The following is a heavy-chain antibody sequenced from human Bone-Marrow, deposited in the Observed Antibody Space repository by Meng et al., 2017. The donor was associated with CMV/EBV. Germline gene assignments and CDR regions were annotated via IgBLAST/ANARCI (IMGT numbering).Heavy chain of an antibody. CDR3: ARVGFGGLEWLSSFGWSY. Sequence: GSLRLSCTVSGGSISSSSYYWGWIRQPPGKGLEWIGGIYYSGSTYYNPSLKSRVTISVDTSKNQFSLKLSSVTAADTAVYYCARVGFGGLEWLSSFGWSYWGQGTLVTVSS. CDR1: GGSISSSSYY. J-gene: IGHJ4*02. CDR2: IYYSGST. D-gene: IGHD3-3*01. V-gene: IGHV4-39*07.